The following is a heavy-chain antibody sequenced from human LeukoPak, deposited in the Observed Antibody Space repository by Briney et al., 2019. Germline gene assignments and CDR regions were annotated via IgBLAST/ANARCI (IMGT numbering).Heavy chain of an antibody. CDR1: GFTFRSNG. CDR2: IWYDGSNK. D-gene: IGHD4-11*01. V-gene: IGHV3-33*01. CDR3: ARPYYSNYYYYGMDV. J-gene: IGHJ6*02. Sequence: PGGSLRRSCAASGFTFRSNGMHWVRKAPGKGLEWVGIIWYDGSNKYYADSVKGRFTISRDNSKNTLYLQMNSLRVEDTAVYYCARPYYSNYYYYGMDVWGQGTTVTVSS.